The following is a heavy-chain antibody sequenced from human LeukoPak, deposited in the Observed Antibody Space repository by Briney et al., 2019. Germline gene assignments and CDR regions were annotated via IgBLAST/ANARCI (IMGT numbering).Heavy chain of an antibody. CDR1: GGSISSYY. D-gene: IGHD3-16*01. J-gene: IGHJ3*02. V-gene: IGHV4-4*07. CDR2: IYPTGST. Sequence: PSETLSLTCTVSGGSISSYYWSWIRQPAGRGLEWIGRIYPTGSTDYNPSLKSRVSMSADTTKNLFSLKLSSVTAADTAVYYCARAMGPSGAFDIWGQGTMVTVSS. CDR3: ARAMGPSGAFDI.